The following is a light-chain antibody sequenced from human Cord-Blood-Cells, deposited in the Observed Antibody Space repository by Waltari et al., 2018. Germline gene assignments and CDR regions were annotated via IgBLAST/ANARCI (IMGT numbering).Light chain of an antibody. J-gene: IGLJ1*01. Sequence: QSVLTQPPSVSGAPGQRVTISCTGSSSNIGAGYDVHWYQQLPGTAPKLPIYGNSTRPSGVPDRFSGSKSGTSASLAITGLQAEDEADYYSQSYDSSLSGYVFGTGTKVTVL. CDR1: SSNIGAGYD. V-gene: IGLV1-40*01. CDR2: GNS. CDR3: QSYDSSLSGYV.